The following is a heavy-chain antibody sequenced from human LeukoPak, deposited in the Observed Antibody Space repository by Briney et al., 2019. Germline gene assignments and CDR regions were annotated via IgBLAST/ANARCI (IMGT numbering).Heavy chain of an antibody. J-gene: IGHJ3*02. CDR2: ISSSSSET. CDR1: GFTFSSYS. CDR3: ARDYLYAFDI. V-gene: IGHV3-48*01. Sequence: GGSLRLSCAASGFTFSSYSMNWVRQAPGKGLEWVSYISSSSSETYYADSVKGRFTISRDSAKNSLYLQMSSLRAEDTAVYYCARDYLYAFDIWGQGTRVTVSS. D-gene: IGHD2/OR15-2a*01.